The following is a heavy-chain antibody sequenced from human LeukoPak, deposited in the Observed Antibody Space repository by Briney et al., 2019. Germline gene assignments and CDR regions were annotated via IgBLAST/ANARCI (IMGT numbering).Heavy chain of an antibody. Sequence: GGSLRLSCAASGFTFSSYWMSWVRQAPGKGLERVANIKQDGSEKYYVDSVKGRFTISRDNAKNSLYLQMNSLRAEDTAVYYCARDRRTKQQLVYNWFDPWGQGTLVTVSS. D-gene: IGHD6-13*01. J-gene: IGHJ5*02. CDR3: ARDRRTKQQLVYNWFDP. V-gene: IGHV3-7*01. CDR2: IKQDGSEK. CDR1: GFTFSSYW.